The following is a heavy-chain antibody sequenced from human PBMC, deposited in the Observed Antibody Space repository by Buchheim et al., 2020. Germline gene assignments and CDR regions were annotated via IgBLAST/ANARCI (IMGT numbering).Heavy chain of an antibody. V-gene: IGHV3-7*01. CDR3: ARDQGTEGYCSGDSCYYYYGLDV. Sequence: EVQLVESGGGLVQPGGSLRLSCAASGFTFSGYWMSWVRQAPGKGLEWVANIKQDGSEKYYVDSVKGRFTISRDNATNSLYVQMNSLRAEDTAVYYCARDQGTEGYCSGDSCYYYYGLDVWGQGTT. J-gene: IGHJ6*02. CDR1: GFTFSGYW. D-gene: IGHD2-15*01. CDR2: IKQDGSEK.